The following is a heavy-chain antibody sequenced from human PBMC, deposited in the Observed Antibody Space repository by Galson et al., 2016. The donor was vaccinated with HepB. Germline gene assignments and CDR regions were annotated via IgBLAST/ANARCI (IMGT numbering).Heavy chain of an antibody. D-gene: IGHD6-19*01. V-gene: IGHV4-61*02. J-gene: IGHJ5*02. CDR2: MYSSGST. CDR3: ARGAKSGWFDVWFDP. Sequence: TLSLTCTVSGGSIISVGYSWSWLRQPAGKQLEWIGRMYSSGSTSYNPSLKSRVTMSVETSRNQFSLKLRSVTAADTAVYYCARGAKSGWFDVWFDPWGHGTLVTVSS. CDR1: GGSIISVGYS.